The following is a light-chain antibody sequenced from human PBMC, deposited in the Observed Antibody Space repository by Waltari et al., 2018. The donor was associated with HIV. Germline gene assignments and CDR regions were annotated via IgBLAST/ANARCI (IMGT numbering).Light chain of an antibody. J-gene: IGKJ4*01. CDR2: GAS. CDR3: QQFGRSPFT. CDR1: QSISSNF. V-gene: IGKV3-20*01. Sequence: EIVLTQSPGTLSLSPGERATLSCRASQSISSNFLAWYMQRPGQAPRLLIYGASGRATGIPDRFSGSGSGPDFTLTISRLEPEDSAVYYCQQFGRSPFTFGGGTKVEIK.